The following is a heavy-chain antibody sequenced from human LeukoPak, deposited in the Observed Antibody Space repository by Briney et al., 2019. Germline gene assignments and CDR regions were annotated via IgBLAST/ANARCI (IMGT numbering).Heavy chain of an antibody. D-gene: IGHD1-7*01. CDR3: ATVETGTTFLDY. CDR1: GFTFSDYY. V-gene: IGHV3-11*04. J-gene: IGHJ4*02. CDR2: ISNSGLTI. Sequence: PGGSLRLSCAVSGFTFSDYYMTWIRQAPGKGLEWVSYISNSGLTIYYADSVKGRFTISRDNAKNSLYLQMNSLRADDTAVYYCATVETGTTFLDYWGQGTLVAVSS.